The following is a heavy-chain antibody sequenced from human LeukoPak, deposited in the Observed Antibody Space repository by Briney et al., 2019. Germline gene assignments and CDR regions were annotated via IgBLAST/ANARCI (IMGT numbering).Heavy chain of an antibody. Sequence: ASVKVSRKASGYTFTTYGINWVRQAPGQGLEWMGWISVYNGNTNYAQKFQGRVTMTTDTSTSTAYMQLRSLRSDDTALYYCARDRASSVTARPVDYWGQGTLVTVSS. CDR1: GYTFTTYG. CDR3: ARDRASSVTARPVDY. CDR2: ISVYNGNT. V-gene: IGHV1-18*01. D-gene: IGHD6-6*01. J-gene: IGHJ4*02.